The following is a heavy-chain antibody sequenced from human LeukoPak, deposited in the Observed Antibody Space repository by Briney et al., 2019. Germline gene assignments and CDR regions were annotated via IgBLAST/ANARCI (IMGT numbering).Heavy chain of an antibody. J-gene: IGHJ3*02. CDR2: IYSGGST. V-gene: IGHV3-53*01. CDR3: AKLVNDAFDI. Sequence: GGSLRLSCAASGFTVSSNHMSWVRQAPGKGLEWVSVIYSGGSTYYADSVKGRFTISRDNSKNTLYLQMNSLRAEDTAVYYCAKLVNDAFDIWGQGTMVTVSS. CDR1: GFTVSSNH. D-gene: IGHD1-1*01.